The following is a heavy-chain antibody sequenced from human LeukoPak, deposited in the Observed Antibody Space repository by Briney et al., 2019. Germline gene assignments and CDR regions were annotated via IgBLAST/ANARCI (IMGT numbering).Heavy chain of an antibody. CDR1: GFTFSIYG. J-gene: IGHJ4*02. V-gene: IGHV3-33*01. Sequence: PGVSLRLSCAPSGFTFSIYGMHGARQAPGKGREWVAVIWYDGGNKDYADSVKGRFTISRDNSKNTLYLQMNSLRAEDTAVYYCARGKYDILTGCYYFDYWGQGTLVTVSS. D-gene: IGHD3-9*01. CDR2: IWYDGGNK. CDR3: ARGKYDILTGCYYFDY.